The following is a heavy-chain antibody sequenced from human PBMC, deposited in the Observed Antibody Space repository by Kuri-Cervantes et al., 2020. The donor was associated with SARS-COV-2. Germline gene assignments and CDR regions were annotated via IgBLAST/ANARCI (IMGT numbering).Heavy chain of an antibody. V-gene: IGHV3-30-3*01. CDR1: GFTFSSYA. D-gene: IGHD2-15*01. Sequence: GGSLRLSCAASGFTFSSYAMHWVRQAPGKGLEWVAVISYDGSNKYYADSVKGRFTISRDNSKNTLYLQMNSLRAEDTAVYDCARPQGYCSGGICPDAFDIWGQGTMVTVSS. J-gene: IGHJ3*02. CDR3: ARPQGYCSGGICPDAFDI. CDR2: ISYDGSNK.